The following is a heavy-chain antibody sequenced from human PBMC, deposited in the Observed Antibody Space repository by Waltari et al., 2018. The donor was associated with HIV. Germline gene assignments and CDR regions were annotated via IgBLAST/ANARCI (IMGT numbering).Heavy chain of an antibody. CDR2: INTKSGTP. D-gene: IGHD3-10*01. CDR1: GYMFTSYA. J-gene: IGHJ5*02. Sequence: QVQLVQSGSELKKPGALLQVSCKASGYMFTSYAIHWVRQAPGQGLEGMGWINTKSGTPTYAQDFTGRFVFSLDTSVNTADLQISSPKRDDTAVYYCARTDSMTGFGGSGFDPWCQGTLVTVSP. CDR3: ARTDSMTGFGGSGFDP. V-gene: IGHV7-4-1*02.